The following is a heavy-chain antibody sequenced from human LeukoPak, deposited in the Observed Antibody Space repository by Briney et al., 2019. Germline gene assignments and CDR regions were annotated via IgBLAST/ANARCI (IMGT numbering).Heavy chain of an antibody. Sequence: KPSETLSLTCAVYGGSFSGYYWSWIRQPPGKGLEWIGEIKYSGSTNYNPPLKSRVTISVDTSKNQFSLKLSSVTAADTAVYYCARGAGYSSSWYNGGLFDPWGQGTLATVSS. D-gene: IGHD6-13*01. V-gene: IGHV4-34*01. CDR3: ARGAGYSSSWYNGGLFDP. CDR2: IKYSGST. J-gene: IGHJ5*02. CDR1: GGSFSGYY.